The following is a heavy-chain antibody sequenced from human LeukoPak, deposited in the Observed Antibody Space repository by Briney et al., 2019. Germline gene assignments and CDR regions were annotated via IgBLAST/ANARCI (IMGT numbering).Heavy chain of an antibody. V-gene: IGHV4-4*07. Sequence: SETPSLTCSVSGGSISRYYWTWIRQPAGKGLEWIGRIYTSGSTNYNPSLKSRVTMSIDTSKNQFSLRLSSVTAADTAVYYCAKDSAGYNWFDPWGQGTLVTVSS. D-gene: IGHD6-13*01. CDR3: AKDSAGYNWFDP. CDR2: IYTSGST. CDR1: GGSISRYY. J-gene: IGHJ5*02.